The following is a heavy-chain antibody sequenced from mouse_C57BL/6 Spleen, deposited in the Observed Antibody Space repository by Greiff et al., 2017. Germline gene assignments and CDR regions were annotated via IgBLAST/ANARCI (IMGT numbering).Heavy chain of an antibody. CDR3: TRATAQATYDY. Sequence: EVKLMESGEGLVKPGGSLKLSCAASGFTFSSYAMSWVRQTPEKRLEWVAYISSGGDYIYYADTVKGRFTISRDKARNTLYLQMSSLKSEDTAMYYCTRATAQATYDYWGQGTTLTVSS. CDR2: ISSGGDYI. D-gene: IGHD3-2*02. CDR1: GFTFSSYA. V-gene: IGHV5-9-1*02. J-gene: IGHJ2*01.